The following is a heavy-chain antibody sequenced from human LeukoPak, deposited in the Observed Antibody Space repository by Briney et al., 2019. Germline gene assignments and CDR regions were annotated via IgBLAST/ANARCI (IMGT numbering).Heavy chain of an antibody. V-gene: IGHV1-18*01. CDR2: ISAYNGNT. Sequence: ASVKVSCKASGYTFTSYGISWVRQAPGQGLEWMGWISAYNGNTNYAQKLQGRVTMTTDTSTSTAYMELRSLRSDDTAVYYCARELDYDSIGYYVYFQHWGQGTLVTVSS. CDR1: GYTFTSYG. CDR3: ARELDYDSIGYYVYFQH. J-gene: IGHJ1*01. D-gene: IGHD3-22*01.